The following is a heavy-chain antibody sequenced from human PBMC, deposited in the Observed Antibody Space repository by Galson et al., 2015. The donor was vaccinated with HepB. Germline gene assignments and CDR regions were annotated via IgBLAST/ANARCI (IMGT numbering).Heavy chain of an antibody. J-gene: IGHJ4*02. CDR2: IYSGGST. Sequence: SLRLSCAASGFTVGSSYMSWVRQAPGKGLEWVSLIYSGGSTYYAASVKGRFTISRDKSKNTMYLQMNSLRAEDTAVYYCARDGTYFYGSGSDWGQGTLVTVSS. V-gene: IGHV3-66*01. D-gene: IGHD3-10*01. CDR1: GFTVGSSY. CDR3: ARDGTYFYGSGSD.